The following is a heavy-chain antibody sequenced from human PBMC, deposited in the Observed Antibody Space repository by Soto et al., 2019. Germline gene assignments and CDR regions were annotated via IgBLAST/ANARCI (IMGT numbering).Heavy chain of an antibody. CDR1: GFTFTSSA. Sequence: SVKVSCKASGFTFTSSAVQWVRQAPGQGLEWMGRIIPILGIANYAQKFQGRVTITADKTTSTAYMELSSLRSEDTAVYYCASGGYGDYFCWGQGTLVTVSS. CDR2: IIPILGIA. J-gene: IGHJ4*02. CDR3: ASGGYGDYFC. D-gene: IGHD4-17*01. V-gene: IGHV1-69*04.